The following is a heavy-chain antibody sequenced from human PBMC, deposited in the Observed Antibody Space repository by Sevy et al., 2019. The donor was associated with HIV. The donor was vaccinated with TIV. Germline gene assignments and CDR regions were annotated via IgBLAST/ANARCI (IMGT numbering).Heavy chain of an antibody. Sequence: GGSLRLSCAASGFTFSSYAMHWVRHAPGKGLEWVAVISYDGSNKYYADSVKGRFTISRDNSKNTLYLQMNSLRAEDTAVYYCARDDIVLMVYATSYYGMDVWGQGTTVTVSS. CDR1: GFTFSSYA. D-gene: IGHD2-8*01. V-gene: IGHV3-30-3*01. CDR3: ARDDIVLMVYATSYYGMDV. J-gene: IGHJ6*02. CDR2: ISYDGSNK.